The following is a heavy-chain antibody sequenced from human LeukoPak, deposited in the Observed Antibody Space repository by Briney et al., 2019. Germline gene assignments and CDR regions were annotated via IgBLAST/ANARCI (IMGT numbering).Heavy chain of an antibody. CDR1: GDSASSNSAA. J-gene: IGHJ6*02. D-gene: IGHD3-10*01. CDR2: IYYRSKWYN. CDR3: ARDVVWFGELKAQPPYYGMDV. Sequence: PSQTLSLTCAISGDSASSNSAAWNWIRQSPSRGLEWLGRIYYRSKWYNDYAVSVKSRITINPDTSKNQFSLQLNSVTPEDTAVYYCARDVVWFGELKAQPPYYGMDVWGQGTTVTVSS. V-gene: IGHV6-1*01.